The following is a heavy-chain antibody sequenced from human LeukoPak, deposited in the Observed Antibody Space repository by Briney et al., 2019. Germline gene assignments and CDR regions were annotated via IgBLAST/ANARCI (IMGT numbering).Heavy chain of an antibody. CDR1: GFTFTSSA. D-gene: IGHD2-15*01. CDR2: IVVGSGNT. V-gene: IGHV1-58*02. CDR3: AADRIGTYCSGGGCYSIYYGMDV. Sequence: SVKVSCKASGFTFTSSAMQWVRQARGQRLEWIGWIVVGSGNTNYAQKFQERVTITRDMSTSTAYVELSSLRSEDTAVYYCAADRIGTYCSGGGCYSIYYGMDVWGQGTTVTVSS. J-gene: IGHJ6*02.